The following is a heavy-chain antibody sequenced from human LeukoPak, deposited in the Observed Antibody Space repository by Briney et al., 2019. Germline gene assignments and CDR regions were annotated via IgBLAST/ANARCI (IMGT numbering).Heavy chain of an antibody. D-gene: IGHD3-10*01. CDR2: ISGSGGST. CDR3: AKSRLLWFGELWDY. V-gene: IGHV3-23*01. Sequence: GGSLRLSCAASGFTFSSYAMSWVRQAPGKGLEWVSAISGSGGSTYYADSVKGRFTISRDNSKNTLYLQMNSLRAEDTAVYYCAKSRLLWFGELWDYWGQGTLVTVSS. CDR1: GFTFSSYA. J-gene: IGHJ4*02.